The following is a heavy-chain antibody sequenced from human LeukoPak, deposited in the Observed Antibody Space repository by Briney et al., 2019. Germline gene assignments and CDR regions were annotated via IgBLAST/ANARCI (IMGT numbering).Heavy chain of an antibody. J-gene: IGHJ4*02. D-gene: IGHD3-10*01. CDR2: IDPNSGGG. CDR1: GYTFTDYY. CDR3: ARGGMYGSETYSFDY. V-gene: IGHV1-2*04. Sequence: ASVKVSCKASGYTFTDYYMHWVRQAPGQGLEWMGWIDPNSGGGNYAQKFQGWVTMTRDTSISTAYMELRRLKSDDTAVYYCARGGMYGSETYSFDYWGQGTLVTVSS.